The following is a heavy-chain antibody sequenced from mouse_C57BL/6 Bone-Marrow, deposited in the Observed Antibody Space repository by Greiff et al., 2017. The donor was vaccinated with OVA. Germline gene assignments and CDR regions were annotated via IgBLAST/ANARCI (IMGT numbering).Heavy chain of an antibody. CDR3: AREGYGNFFGY. V-gene: IGHV1-26*01. J-gene: IGHJ2*01. CDR2: INPNNGGT. D-gene: IGHD2-1*01. Sequence: EVQLQQSGPELVKPGASVKISCKASGYTFTDYYMNWVKQSHGKSLEWIGDINPNNGGTSYNQKFKGKATLTVDKSSSTAYMELRSLTSEDSAVYYCAREGYGNFFGYWGQGTTLTVSS. CDR1: GYTFTDYY.